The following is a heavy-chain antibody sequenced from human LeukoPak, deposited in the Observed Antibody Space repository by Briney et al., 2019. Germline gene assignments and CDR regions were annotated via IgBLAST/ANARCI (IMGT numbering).Heavy chain of an antibody. V-gene: IGHV3-64D*08. CDR3: VKDLRGGGYYTSFDY. CDR1: GFTFSTYS. Sequence: GGSLRLSCSASGFTFSTYSMHWVRQAPGKGLELVSTINIKGDDTYYADSVKGRFTISRDHSRKTLYLQMSSLRAEDTAVYYCVKDLRGGGYYTSFDYWGQGTLVTVSS. CDR2: INIKGDDT. J-gene: IGHJ4*02. D-gene: IGHD3-10*01.